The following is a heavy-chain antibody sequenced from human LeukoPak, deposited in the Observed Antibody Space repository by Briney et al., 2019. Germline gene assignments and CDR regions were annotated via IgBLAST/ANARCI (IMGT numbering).Heavy chain of an antibody. J-gene: IGHJ3*02. CDR1: GYSISSSNW. V-gene: IGHV4-4*02. Sequence: SETLSLTCAVSGYSISSSNWWSWVRQPPGKGLEWIGEIYHSGSTNYNPSLKSRVTISVDKSKNQFSLKLSSVTAADTAVYYCARDLIVVPAAMFAFDIWGQGTMVTVSS. D-gene: IGHD2-2*01. CDR3: ARDLIVVPAAMFAFDI. CDR2: IYHSGST.